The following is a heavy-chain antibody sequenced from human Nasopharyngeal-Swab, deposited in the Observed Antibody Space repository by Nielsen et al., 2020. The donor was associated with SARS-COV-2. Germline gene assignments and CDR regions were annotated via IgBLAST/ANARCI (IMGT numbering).Heavy chain of an antibody. CDR3: ARNPRSVQYTSTWYGEFDY. CDR2: IDYSGSA. J-gene: IGHJ4*02. D-gene: IGHD6-13*01. V-gene: IGHV4-39*01. Sequence: WIRQPPGKGLEWIGTIDYSGSAYYNPSLKSRVAISVDTSKNQIFLNLSSVTAADSAVYYCARNPRSVQYTSTWYGEFDYWGQGTLVTVS.